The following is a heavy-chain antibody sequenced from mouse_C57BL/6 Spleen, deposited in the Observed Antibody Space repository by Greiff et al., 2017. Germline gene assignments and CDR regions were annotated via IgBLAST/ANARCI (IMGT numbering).Heavy chain of an antibody. CDR3: ARIAAYYSNPYYFDY. D-gene: IGHD2-5*01. CDR2: IDPSDSYT. CDR1: GYTFTSYW. V-gene: IGHV1-50*01. J-gene: IGHJ2*01. Sequence: QVQLQQPGAELVKPGASVKLSCKASGYTFTSYWMQWVKQRPGQGLEWIGEIDPSDSYTNYIQKFKGKATLNVDTSSSTAYMQLSSLTSEDSAVYYCARIAAYYSNPYYFDYWGQGTTLTVSS.